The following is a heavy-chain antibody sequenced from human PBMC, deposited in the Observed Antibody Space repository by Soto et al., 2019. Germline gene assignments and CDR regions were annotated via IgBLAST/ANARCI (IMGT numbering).Heavy chain of an antibody. CDR3: GTRDYSTSSLCPFDY. CDR1: GGSISSYY. Sequence: SETLSLTCIVSGGSISSYYWSWIRQPPGNGLEWIGYIYYSGSTNYSPSLKSRVTMSVDTSKNQFSLNLSCVTAADTAVYYCGTRDYSTSSLCPFDYWGQGTLVTVSS. D-gene: IGHD6-6*01. CDR2: IYYSGST. V-gene: IGHV4-59*01. J-gene: IGHJ4*02.